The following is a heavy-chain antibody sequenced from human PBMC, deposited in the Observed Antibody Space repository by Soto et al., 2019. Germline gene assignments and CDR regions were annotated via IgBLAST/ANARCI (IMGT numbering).Heavy chain of an antibody. CDR3: ARAVFTMSAFDI. CDR2: ISSSSSTI. J-gene: IGHJ3*02. CDR1: GFTFSSYS. Sequence: EVQLVESGGGMVQRGGSLRLSCAASGFTFSSYSMNWVRQAPGKGLEWVSYISSSSSTIYYADSVKGRFTISRDNAKNSLYLQMSSLRAEDTAVYYCARAVFTMSAFDIWGQGTMVTVSS. D-gene: IGHD3-22*01. V-gene: IGHV3-48*01.